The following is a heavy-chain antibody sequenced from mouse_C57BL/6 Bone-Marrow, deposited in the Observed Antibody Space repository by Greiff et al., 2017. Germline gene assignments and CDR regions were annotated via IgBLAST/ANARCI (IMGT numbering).Heavy chain of an antibody. CDR3: ARRGAYYAMDY. CDR2: TYWDDDK. J-gene: IGHJ4*01. Sequence: QVTLKESGPGILQSSQTLSLTCSFSGFSLSTSGMGVSWIRQPSGKGLEWLAHTYWDDDKRYNPSLKSRLTSSKDTSRNQVFLMITSVDTADTATYCCARRGAYYAMDYWGQGTAVTVSS. CDR1: GFSLSTSGMG. V-gene: IGHV8-12*01.